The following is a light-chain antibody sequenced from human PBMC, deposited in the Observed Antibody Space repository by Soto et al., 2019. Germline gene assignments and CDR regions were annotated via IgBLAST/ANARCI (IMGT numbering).Light chain of an antibody. CDR2: EVS. Sequence: QSVLTQPASVSGSPGQSITISCTGTSSEVGSYNLVSWYRQHPGKAPKLMIYEVSKRPSGVSNRFSGSKSGNTASLTISGLQAEDEADYYCCSYAGSSTPLIFGTGTKVTVL. J-gene: IGLJ1*01. CDR1: SSEVGSYNL. V-gene: IGLV2-23*02. CDR3: CSYAGSSTPLI.